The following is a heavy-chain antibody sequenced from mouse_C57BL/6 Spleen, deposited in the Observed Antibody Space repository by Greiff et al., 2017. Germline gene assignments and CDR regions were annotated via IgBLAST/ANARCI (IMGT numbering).Heavy chain of an antibody. V-gene: IGHV1-31*01. Sequence: VHVKQSGPELVKPGASVKISCKASGYSFTGYYMHWVKQSHGNILDWIGYIYPYNGVSSYNQKFKGKATLTVDKSSSTAYMELRSLTSEDSAVYYCAREDYGSSKWYFDVWGTGTTVTVSS. CDR3: AREDYGSSKWYFDV. J-gene: IGHJ1*03. D-gene: IGHD1-1*01. CDR2: IYPYNGVS. CDR1: GYSFTGYY.